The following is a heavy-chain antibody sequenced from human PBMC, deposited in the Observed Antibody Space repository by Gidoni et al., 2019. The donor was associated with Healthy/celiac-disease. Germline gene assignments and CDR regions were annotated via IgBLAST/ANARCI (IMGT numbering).Heavy chain of an antibody. CDR1: GGSISSYY. J-gene: IGHJ4*02. CDR3: ASQGGFGEFSGYDY. CDR2: IDYSGST. V-gene: IGHV4-59*01. Sequence: QVQLQESGPGLVKPSETLSLTCTVSGGSISSYYWSWIRKPPGKGLAWIGYIDYSGSTNYNPPLKSRVTISVDTSKNQFSLKLSSVTAADTSVYYCASQGGFGEFSGYDYWGQGTLVTVSS. D-gene: IGHD3-10*01.